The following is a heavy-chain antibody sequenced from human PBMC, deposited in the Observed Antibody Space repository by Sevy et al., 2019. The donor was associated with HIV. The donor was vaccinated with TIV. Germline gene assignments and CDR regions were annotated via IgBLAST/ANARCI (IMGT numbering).Heavy chain of an antibody. D-gene: IGHD2-21*01. CDR2: ISNSGGST. J-gene: IGHJ4*02. CDR3: ARDLRKTYPLYYFDY. CDR1: GFTFNSYA. V-gene: IGHV3-23*01. Sequence: GGSLRLSCAASGFTFNSYAMTWVRQAPGKGLEWVSPISNSGGSTYYADSVKGRFTISRDNSKNTLYLQMSTLRAEDTAVYYCARDLRKTYPLYYFDYWGQGTLVTVSS.